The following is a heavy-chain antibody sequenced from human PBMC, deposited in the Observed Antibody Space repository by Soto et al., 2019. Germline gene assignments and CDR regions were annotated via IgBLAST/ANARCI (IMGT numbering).Heavy chain of an antibody. Sequence: SETLSLTCTVSGGSMRNYFWTWIRQPPGKGLEWIGYIHYSGTTSFFPSYNPSLRSRVTISEDTSKNQFSLKLLSVTTADTAVYFCAAGEASSRNHPPYFLYFRAQGTLVLVSS. V-gene: IGHV4-59*01. D-gene: IGHD6-13*01. CDR3: AAGEASSRNHPPYFLYF. CDR2: IHYSGTT. J-gene: IGHJ1*01. CDR1: GGSMRNYF.